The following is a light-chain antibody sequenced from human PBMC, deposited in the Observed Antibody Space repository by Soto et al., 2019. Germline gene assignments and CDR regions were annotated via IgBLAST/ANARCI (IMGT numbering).Light chain of an antibody. Sequence: EIVMTQSPATLSGSPVQRATLSCRARQSVSSNLAWYQQKPGQAPRLLIYGASTRATGIPARFSGSGSGTEFTLTISSLQSEDFAVYYCQQYNNWPFTFGPGTKVDIK. J-gene: IGKJ3*01. CDR1: QSVSSN. V-gene: IGKV3-15*01. CDR2: GAS. CDR3: QQYNNWPFT.